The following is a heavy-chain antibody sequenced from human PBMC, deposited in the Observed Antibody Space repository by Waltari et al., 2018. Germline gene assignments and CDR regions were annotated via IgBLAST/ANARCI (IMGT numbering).Heavy chain of an antibody. CDR3: ARVQYSSSWYLTSYYYGMDV. Sequence: EVQLVESGGGLVQPGGSLRLSCAASGFTFSSYWMSWVRQAPGKGLEWVANIKQDGSEKYDVDSVKGRFTISRDNAKNSLYLQMNSLRAEDTAVYYCARVQYSSSWYLTSYYYGMDVWGQGTTVTVSS. CDR1: GFTFSSYW. V-gene: IGHV3-7*04. J-gene: IGHJ6*02. D-gene: IGHD6-13*01. CDR2: IKQDGSEK.